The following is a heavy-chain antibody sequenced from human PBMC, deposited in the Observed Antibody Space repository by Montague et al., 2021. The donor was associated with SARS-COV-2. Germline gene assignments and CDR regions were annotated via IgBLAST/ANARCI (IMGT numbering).Heavy chain of an antibody. V-gene: IGHV3-30*03. CDR1: GFIFGTYP. CDR2: ISHDGSTN. CDR3: ARQSESRIDYDDIDLYADVGVEETAEGLDY. Sequence: SLRLSCATSGFIFGTYPMHWVRQAPGKGLEWVAYISHDGSTNFYADSVRGRFTISRDNGKSTLFLQMNSLKTEDTAVYYCARQSESRIDYDDIDLYADVGVEETAEGLDYWGQG. J-gene: IGHJ4*02. D-gene: IGHD3-22*01.